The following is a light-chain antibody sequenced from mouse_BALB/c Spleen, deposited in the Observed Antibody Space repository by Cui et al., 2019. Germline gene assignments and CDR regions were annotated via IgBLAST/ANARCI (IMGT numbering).Light chain of an antibody. CDR1: QNINVW. J-gene: IGKJ2*01. CDR3: QQGQSYPYT. V-gene: IGKV10-94*01. CDR2: KAS. Sequence: DIQMNQSPSSLSAYLGDTITITCHASQNINVWLSWYQQKPGNIPKLLIYKASNLHTGVPSRFSGSGSGTGFTLTISSLQPEDIATYYCQQGQSYPYTFGGGTKLEIK.